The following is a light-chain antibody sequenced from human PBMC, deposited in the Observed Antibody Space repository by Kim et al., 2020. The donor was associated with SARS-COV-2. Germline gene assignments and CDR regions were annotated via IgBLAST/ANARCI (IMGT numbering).Light chain of an antibody. CDR1: SSNIGSNY. CDR3: AAWDDSLSGPV. Sequence: GRGVTISCSGSSSNIGSNYVYWYQRLPGRAPKLRVYRNNQRPSGVPDRFAGAKSGTSASLAISGIRTEDEADYYCAAWDDSLSGPVFGGGTKLTVL. J-gene: IGLJ2*01. CDR2: RNN. V-gene: IGLV1-47*01.